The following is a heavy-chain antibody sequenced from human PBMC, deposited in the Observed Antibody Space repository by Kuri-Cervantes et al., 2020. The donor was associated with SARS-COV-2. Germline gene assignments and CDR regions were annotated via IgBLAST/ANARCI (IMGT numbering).Heavy chain of an antibody. J-gene: IGHJ4*02. D-gene: IGHD3-9*01. V-gene: IGHV3-23*01. Sequence: ETLSLTCAASGFTFSSYAMSWVRQAPGKGLEWVSAISGSGGSTYYADSVKGRFTISRDNSKNTLYLQMNSLRAEDTALYYCAKDIGYDILTGYLDYWGQGTLVTVSS. CDR2: ISGSGGST. CDR3: AKDIGYDILTGYLDY. CDR1: GFTFSSYA.